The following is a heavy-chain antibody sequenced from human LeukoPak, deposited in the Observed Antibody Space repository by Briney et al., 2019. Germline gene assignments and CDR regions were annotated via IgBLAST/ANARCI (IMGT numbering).Heavy chain of an antibody. V-gene: IGHV1-69*13. J-gene: IGHJ4*02. CDR3: ARVRRKYSYVGYFDY. Sequence: SVKVSCKASGGTFISYAISWVRQAPGQGLEWMGGIIPIFGTANYAQKFQGRVTITADESTSTAYMELSSLRSEDTAVYYCARVRRKYSYVGYFDYWGQGTLVTVSS. CDR2: IIPIFGTA. CDR1: GGTFISYA. D-gene: IGHD5-18*01.